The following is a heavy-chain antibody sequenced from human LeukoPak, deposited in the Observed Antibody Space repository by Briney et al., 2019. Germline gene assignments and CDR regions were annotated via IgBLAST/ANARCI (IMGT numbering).Heavy chain of an antibody. D-gene: IGHD3-10*02. CDR3: AELGITMIGGV. CDR2: ISSSGSTI. V-gene: IGHV3-48*04. J-gene: IGHJ6*04. Sequence: GESLRLSCAASGFTFSSYSMNWVRQAPGKGLEWVSYISSSGSTIYYADSVKGRFTISRDNAKNSLYLQMNSLRAEDTAVYYCAELGITMIGGVWGKGTTVTISS. CDR1: GFTFSSYS.